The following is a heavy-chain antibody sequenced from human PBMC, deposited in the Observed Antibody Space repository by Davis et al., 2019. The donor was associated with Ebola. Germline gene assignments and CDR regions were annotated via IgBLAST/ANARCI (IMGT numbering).Heavy chain of an antibody. CDR1: GGSIGGYY. CDR3: ARGAYYYDSSGYYY. Sequence: MPSETLSLTCNVSGGSIGGYYWSWIRQPPGKGLEWIGYIYYGGITYYNPSLRSRVTISVDTSKNQFSLKLTSVTAADTGVYYCARGAYYYDSSGYYYWGQGTMVTVSS. V-gene: IGHV4-59*01. J-gene: IGHJ3*01. CDR2: IYYGGIT. D-gene: IGHD3-22*01.